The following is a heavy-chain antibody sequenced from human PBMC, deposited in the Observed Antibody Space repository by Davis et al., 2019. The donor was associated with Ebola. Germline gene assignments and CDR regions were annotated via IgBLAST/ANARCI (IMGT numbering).Heavy chain of an antibody. CDR3: ARDSEGRVAARFDP. D-gene: IGHD2-15*01. CDR1: GYTFTGYY. J-gene: IGHJ5*02. CDR2: INPNSGGT. V-gene: IGHV1-2*06. Sequence: ASVKVSCKASGYTFTGYYMHWVRLAPGQGLEWMGRINPNSGGTNYAQKFQGRVTMTRDTSISTAYMELSRLRSDDTAVYYCARDSEGRVAARFDPWGQGTLVTVSS.